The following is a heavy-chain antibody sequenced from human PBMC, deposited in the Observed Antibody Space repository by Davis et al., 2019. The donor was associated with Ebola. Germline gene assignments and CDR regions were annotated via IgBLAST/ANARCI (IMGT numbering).Heavy chain of an antibody. D-gene: IGHD3-16*02. J-gene: IGHJ4*02. CDR3: AREVKRATQGSFFDY. CDR1: GYTFGSYG. CDR2: ISDHTRNT. V-gene: IGHV1-18*01. Sequence: ASVKVSCKTSGYTFGSYGISWVRQAPGQGLEWMGWISDHTRNTNYAQKFLDRVTMTTDTSTSTAYMEVSSLTSEDSALYYCAREVKRATQGSFFDYWGQGTLVTVSS.